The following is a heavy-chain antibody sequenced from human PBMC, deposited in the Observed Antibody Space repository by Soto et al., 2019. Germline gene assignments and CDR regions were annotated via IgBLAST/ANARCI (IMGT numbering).Heavy chain of an antibody. V-gene: IGHV4-34*01. CDR2: INHSGST. J-gene: IGHJ5*02. CDR1: GGSCSGYY. CDR3: ARGPPYCSGGSCYSTCFDP. Sequence: PSETLSLTCAVYGGSCSGYYWSWIRQPPGKGMEWIGEINHSGSTNYNPSLKRRVTISVDTSKNQFSLKLSSVTAADTAVYYCARGPPYCSGGSCYSTCFDPWGQGTPLTVS. D-gene: IGHD2-15*01.